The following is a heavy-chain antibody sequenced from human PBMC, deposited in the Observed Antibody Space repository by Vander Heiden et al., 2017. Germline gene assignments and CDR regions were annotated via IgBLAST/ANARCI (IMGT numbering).Heavy chain of an antibody. CDR3: AKGSAIFGVLYGMDV. Sequence: EVQLLESGGGLVQPGGSLRLSCAASGFTFGSYAMSCVRQAPGKGLEWVSAMSGSGGSTYYADSVKGRFTISRDNSKNTLYLQMNSLRAEDTAVYYCAKGSAIFGVLYGMDVWGQGTTVTVSS. CDR1: GFTFGSYA. V-gene: IGHV3-23*01. J-gene: IGHJ6*02. CDR2: MSGSGGST. D-gene: IGHD3-3*01.